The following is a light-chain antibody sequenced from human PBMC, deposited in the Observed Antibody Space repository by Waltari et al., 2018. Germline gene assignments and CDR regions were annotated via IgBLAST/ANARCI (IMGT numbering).Light chain of an antibody. J-gene: IGKJ3*01. CDR3: QQYDHLPLA. V-gene: IGKV1-33*01. Sequence: DIQMTQSPSSLSASVGDGVTITCQASQDITNYLNWYQQKPGKAPKLLIYDASNLETGFPSRFSGSGSGTDFTFTICRQPEDIATYYCQQYDHLPLAFGPGTKVDVK. CDR2: DAS. CDR1: QDITNY.